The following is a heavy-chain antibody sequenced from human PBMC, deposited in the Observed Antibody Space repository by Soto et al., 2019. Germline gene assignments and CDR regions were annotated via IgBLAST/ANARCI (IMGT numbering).Heavy chain of an antibody. V-gene: IGHV4-59*08. J-gene: IGHJ5*02. CDR2: IYYSGST. CDR1: GGSISSYY. D-gene: IGHD6-19*01. CDR3: ARHVGYSSGWYLEPDNWFDP. Sequence: QVQLQESGPGLVKPSETLSLTCTVSGGSISSYYWSWIRQPPGKGLEWIGYIYYSGSTNYNPSLKSRVTISVDTSNNQFALKLSSVTAADTAVYYCARHVGYSSGWYLEPDNWFDPWGQGTLVTVSS.